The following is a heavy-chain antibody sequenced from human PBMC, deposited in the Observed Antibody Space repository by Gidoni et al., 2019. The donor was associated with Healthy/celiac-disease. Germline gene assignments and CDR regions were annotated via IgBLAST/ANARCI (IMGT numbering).Heavy chain of an antibody. CDR1: GFTFISYS. D-gene: IGHD3-22*01. Sequence: EVQLVESGGGLVKPGGSLRLSCAASGFTFISYSMNWVRQAPGKGLEWVSSISSSSSYIYYADSVKGRFTISRDNAKNSLYLQMNSLRAEDTAVYYCAREMGYYDSSGYLHYWGQGTLVTVSS. V-gene: IGHV3-21*01. CDR3: AREMGYYDSSGYLHY. J-gene: IGHJ4*02. CDR2: ISSSSSYI.